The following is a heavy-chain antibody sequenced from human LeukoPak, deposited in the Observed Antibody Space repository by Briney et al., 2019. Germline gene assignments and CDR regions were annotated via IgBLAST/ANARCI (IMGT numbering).Heavy chain of an antibody. D-gene: IGHD5-18*01. J-gene: IGHJ4*02. CDR3: ADFSYGDRGY. CDR2: INHSGST. V-gene: IGHV4-34*01. Sequence: PSETLSLTCAVYGGSFSGYYWSWIRQPPGKGLEWIGEINHSGSTNYNPSLKSRVAISVDTSKNQFSLKLSSVTAADTAVYYCADFSYGDRGYWGQGTLVTVSS. CDR1: GGSFSGYY.